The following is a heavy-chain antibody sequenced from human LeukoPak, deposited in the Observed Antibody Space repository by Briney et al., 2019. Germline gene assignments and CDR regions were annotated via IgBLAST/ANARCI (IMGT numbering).Heavy chain of an antibody. CDR2: ISSNGGST. Sequence: PGGSMRLSCAASGFTFSSYAMDWVRQAPGKGLEYVSAISSNGGSTYYANSVKGRFTISRDNSKNTLYLQMGSLRAEDMAVYNCAGRGPYYYDSSGSYYWGQGTLVTVSS. J-gene: IGHJ4*02. CDR1: GFTFSSYA. CDR3: AGRGPYYYDSSGSYY. V-gene: IGHV3-64*01. D-gene: IGHD3-22*01.